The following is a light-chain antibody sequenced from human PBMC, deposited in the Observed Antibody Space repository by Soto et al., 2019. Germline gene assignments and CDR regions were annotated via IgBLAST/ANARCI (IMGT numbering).Light chain of an antibody. V-gene: IGKV3-11*01. CDR2: DVS. J-gene: IGKJ5*01. Sequence: ELVLTASPVTLSLSPGERATLSCRASQSVSSYLAWYQQKPGQAPRLLIYDVSNRATGIPARFSGSGSGTDFTLTISSLEPEDFAVYYCQQRNYWQVTFGQGTRLEIK. CDR1: QSVSSY. CDR3: QQRNYWQVT.